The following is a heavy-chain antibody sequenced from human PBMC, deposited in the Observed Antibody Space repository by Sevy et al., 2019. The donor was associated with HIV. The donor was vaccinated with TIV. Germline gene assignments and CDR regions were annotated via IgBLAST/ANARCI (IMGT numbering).Heavy chain of an antibody. CDR2: LSFGCGEI. Sequence: GGSLRLSYAASGFTFSKYSMIWVRQPPGKGLEWVSTLSFGCGEIKYADSVKGRFTISRDNSKSSVYLQMNNLRPEDTAVYYCAREGCTKPHDYWGQGTLVTVSS. D-gene: IGHD2-8*01. J-gene: IGHJ4*02. CDR3: AREGCTKPHDY. CDR1: GFTFSKYS. V-gene: IGHV3-23*01.